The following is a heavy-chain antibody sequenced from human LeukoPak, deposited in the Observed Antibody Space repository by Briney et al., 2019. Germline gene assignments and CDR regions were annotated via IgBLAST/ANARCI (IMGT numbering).Heavy chain of an antibody. CDR1: GGSISSGGYS. D-gene: IGHD3-3*01. V-gene: IGHV4-30-2*01. J-gene: IGHJ6*01. Sequence: SQTLSLTCAVSGGSISSGGYSWSWIRQPPGKGLEWIGYIYHSGSTNYNPSLKSRVTISVDTSKNQFSLKLSSVTAADTAVYYCASFRFLEWSYYYYGMDVWGQGTTVTVSS. CDR3: ASFRFLEWSYYYYGMDV. CDR2: IYHSGST.